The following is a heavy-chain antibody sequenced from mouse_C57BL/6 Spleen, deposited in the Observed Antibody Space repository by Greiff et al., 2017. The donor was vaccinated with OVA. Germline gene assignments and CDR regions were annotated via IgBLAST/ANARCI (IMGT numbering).Heavy chain of an antibody. D-gene: IGHD2-4*01. CDR2: ISSGSSTN. J-gene: IGHJ3*01. CDR3: ASGYDYLFAY. Sequence: EVKLVESGGGLVKPGGSLKLSCAASGFTFSDYGMHWVRQAPEMGLEWVAYISSGSSTNYYAATVKGRFTISRDNAKNTLFLQMTSLRSEDTAMYYCASGYDYLFAYWGQGTLVTVSA. V-gene: IGHV5-17*01. CDR1: GFTFSDYG.